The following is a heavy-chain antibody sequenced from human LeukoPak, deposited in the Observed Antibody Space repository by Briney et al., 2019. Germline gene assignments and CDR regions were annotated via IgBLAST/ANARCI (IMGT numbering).Heavy chain of an antibody. J-gene: IGHJ4*02. CDR1: GYTFTGYY. CDR3: AREYYYASGNYYNRIDY. V-gene: IGHV1-2*02. D-gene: IGHD3-10*01. Sequence: ASVNVSCKASGYTFTGYYIHWVRQAPGQGLEWMGWINPNGGDTNYAQKFQGRVTMTRDTSISTAYMALSRLKYDDTAVYYCAREYYYASGNYYNRIDYWGQGTLVTVSS. CDR2: INPNGGDT.